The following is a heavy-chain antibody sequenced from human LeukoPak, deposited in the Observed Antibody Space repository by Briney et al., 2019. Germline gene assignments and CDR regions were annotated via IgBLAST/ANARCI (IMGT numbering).Heavy chain of an antibody. V-gene: IGHV1-69*05. CDR3: ARGPTLLRDFDWLLSNYYYYGMDV. CDR1: GGTFSSYT. Sequence: SVNVSCKTSGGTFSSYTISWVRQAPGPGLQRLGGIFPIFGPSNHAHKVRGRVTITTSKATGTAYMELSSLRSEDTAVYYCARGPTLLRDFDWLLSNYYYYGMDVWGKGTTVTVSS. CDR2: IFPIFGPS. J-gene: IGHJ6*04. D-gene: IGHD3-9*01.